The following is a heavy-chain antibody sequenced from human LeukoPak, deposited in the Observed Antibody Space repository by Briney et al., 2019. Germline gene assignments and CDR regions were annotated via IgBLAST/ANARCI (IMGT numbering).Heavy chain of an antibody. V-gene: IGHV4-39*01. CDR3: ASRITIFGVVTEGP. J-gene: IGHJ5*02. CDR1: GGSISSSSYY. CDR2: IYYSGST. Sequence: SETLSLTCTVSGGSISSSSYYWGWIRQPPGKGLEWIGSIYYSGSTYYNPSLKSRVTISADTSKNQFSLKLSSVTAADTAVYYCASRITIFGVVTEGPWGQGTLVTVSS. D-gene: IGHD3-3*01.